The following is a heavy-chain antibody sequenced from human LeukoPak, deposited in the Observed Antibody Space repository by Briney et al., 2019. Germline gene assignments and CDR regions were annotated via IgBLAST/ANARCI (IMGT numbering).Heavy chain of an antibody. D-gene: IGHD6-19*01. CDR1: GYTFTSYG. CDR3: ARDSDIAVAATFDY. CDR2: ISAYNGNT. Sequence: ASVKVSCKASGYTFTSYGISWVRQAPGQGLEWMGWISAYNGNTNYAQKLQGRVTMTTDTSTSTAYMELRSLRSDDTAVYYCARDSDIAVAATFDYWSQGTLVTVSS. J-gene: IGHJ4*02. V-gene: IGHV1-18*01.